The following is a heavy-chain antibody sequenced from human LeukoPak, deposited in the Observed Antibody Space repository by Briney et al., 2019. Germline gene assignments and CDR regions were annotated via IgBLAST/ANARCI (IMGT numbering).Heavy chain of an antibody. CDR2: IYSGGST. J-gene: IGHJ4*02. V-gene: IGHV3-66*02. Sequence: AGSLRLSCAASGLSVSSNYMNWVRQAPGKGLEWVSVIYSGGSTYYADSVEGRFTISRDKSYNTLYLQMNSLRPEDTAVYYCARAVIGAVRAPFDHWGQGTLVTVSS. D-gene: IGHD2-21*01. CDR3: ARAVIGAVRAPFDH. CDR1: GLSVSSNY.